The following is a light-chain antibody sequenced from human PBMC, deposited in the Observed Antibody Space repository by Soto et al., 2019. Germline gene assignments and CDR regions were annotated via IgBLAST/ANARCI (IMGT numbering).Light chain of an antibody. Sequence: DIQMTQSPSTLSGSVGDRVTITCRASQTISSWLAWYQQKPGKAPKLLIYKASTLKSGVPSRFSGSGSGTEFTLTISSLQPDDCATYYCQHLRKFGQGTKVDIK. CDR3: QHLRK. V-gene: IGKV1-5*03. CDR1: QTISSW. J-gene: IGKJ1*01. CDR2: KAS.